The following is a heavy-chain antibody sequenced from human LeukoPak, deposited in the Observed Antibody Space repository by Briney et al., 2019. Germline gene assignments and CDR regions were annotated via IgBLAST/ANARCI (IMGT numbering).Heavy chain of an antibody. CDR2: INERGSET. CDR1: GFVFSNHW. Sequence: GGSLRLSCAASGFVFSNHWMTWVRQAPGKGLEWVANINERGSETYYADYVKGRFTISRDNTKKSLFLQLNSLSVEDTATYYCAKDYSFSNFNWGQGTLATVSS. CDR3: AKDYSFSNFN. D-gene: IGHD2-15*01. J-gene: IGHJ4*02. V-gene: IGHV3-7*01.